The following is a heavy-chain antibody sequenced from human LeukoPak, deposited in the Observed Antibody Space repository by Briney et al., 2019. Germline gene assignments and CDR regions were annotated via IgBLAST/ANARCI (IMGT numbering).Heavy chain of an antibody. D-gene: IGHD7-27*01. Sequence: GGSLRLSCAASGFTSGTYSMSWVRQAPGKGLEWVSTITSGSSLIYYADSVKGRFTSSRDNAKNSLYLQMNSLRADDTAVYYCARGHWGLDPWGQGTLVIVSS. CDR2: ITSGSSLI. CDR1: GFTSGTYS. J-gene: IGHJ5*02. CDR3: ARGHWGLDP. V-gene: IGHV3-21*04.